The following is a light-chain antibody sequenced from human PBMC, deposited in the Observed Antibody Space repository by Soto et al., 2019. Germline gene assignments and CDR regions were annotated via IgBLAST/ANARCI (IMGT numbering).Light chain of an antibody. CDR1: QSIGNY. J-gene: IGKJ2*01. CDR3: QQFSTSYT. Sequence: DIQMTQSPSTLSASVGDRVTITCRASQSIGNYLAWYQQKPGKAPKLLIYDASSLQSGVPSRFSGSGSGTEFTLTISSLQPDDLATYYCQQFSTSYTFGQGTKVDI. CDR2: DAS. V-gene: IGKV1-5*01.